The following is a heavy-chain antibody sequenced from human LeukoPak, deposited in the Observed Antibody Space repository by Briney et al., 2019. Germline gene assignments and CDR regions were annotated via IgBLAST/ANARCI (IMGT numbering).Heavy chain of an antibody. V-gene: IGHV3-23*01. Sequence: GGSLRLSCEFTFNNYAVTWVRQAPGKGLEWVSTISGRGDTTYYADSVKGRFTISRDNAKNSLYLQMNSLRAEDTAVYYCARDQWWSDYWGQGTLVTVSS. CDR3: ARDQWWSDY. CDR2: ISGRGDTT. D-gene: IGHD2-15*01. CDR1: TFNNYA. J-gene: IGHJ4*02.